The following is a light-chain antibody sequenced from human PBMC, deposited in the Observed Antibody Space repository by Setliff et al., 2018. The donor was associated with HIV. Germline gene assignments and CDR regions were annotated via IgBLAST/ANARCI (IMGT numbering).Light chain of an antibody. CDR3: CSNTVSNTFV. J-gene: IGLJ1*01. V-gene: IGLV2-23*01. CDR2: QAT. CDR1: SNDVGRYDL. Sequence: QSVLTQPASVSGSPGQSITISCTGTSNDVGRYDLVSWYQQHPARAPKLIIYQATRRPSGVSNRFSGSKSGNVASLTISGLHAEDEADYYCCSNTVSNTFVFGTGTKVTVL.